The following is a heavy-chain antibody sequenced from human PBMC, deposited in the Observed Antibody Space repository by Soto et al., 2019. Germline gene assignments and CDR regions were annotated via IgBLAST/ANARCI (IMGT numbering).Heavy chain of an antibody. Sequence: ASVKVSCKASGYTFTSYGISWVRQAPGQGLEWMGWISAYNGNTNYAQKLQGRVTMTTDTSTSTAYMELRSLGSDDTAVYYCARDSLMLDYYDSSGYYHWGQGTLVTVSS. CDR2: ISAYNGNT. CDR3: ARDSLMLDYYDSSGYYH. D-gene: IGHD3-22*01. J-gene: IGHJ5*02. V-gene: IGHV1-18*01. CDR1: GYTFTSYG.